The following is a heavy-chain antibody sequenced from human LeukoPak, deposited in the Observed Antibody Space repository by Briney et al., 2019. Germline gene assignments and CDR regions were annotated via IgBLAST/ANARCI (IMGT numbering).Heavy chain of an antibody. CDR2: IYTSGST. J-gene: IGHJ4*02. Sequence: SETLSLTCTVSGGSISSYYWSWIRQPAGKGLEWIGRIYTSGSTNYNPSLKSRVTMSVDTSKNQFSLRLSSVTVADTAVYYCAREFGSSSPPAYWGQGTLVTVSS. CDR3: AREFGSSSPPAY. V-gene: IGHV4-4*07. CDR1: GGSISSYY. D-gene: IGHD6-6*01.